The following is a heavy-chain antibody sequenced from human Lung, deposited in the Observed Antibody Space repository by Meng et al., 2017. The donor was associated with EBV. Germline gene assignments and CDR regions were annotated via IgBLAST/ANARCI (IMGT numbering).Heavy chain of an antibody. CDR3: AREAESSFDY. Sequence: GKQEGPGPRQAKRSGALACPFAGAGGSISSSNWWGWVRQPPGKGLEWIGEIYHSGSTNYNPSLKSRVTISVDKSKNQFSLKLSSVTAADTAVYYCAREAESSFDYWGQGTLVTVSS. D-gene: IGHD1-14*01. CDR2: IYHSGST. CDR1: GGSISSSNW. J-gene: IGHJ4*02. V-gene: IGHV4-4*02.